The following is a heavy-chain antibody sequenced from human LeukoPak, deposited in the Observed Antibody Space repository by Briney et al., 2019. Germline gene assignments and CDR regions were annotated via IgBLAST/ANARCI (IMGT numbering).Heavy chain of an antibody. CDR3: AKGRDIVVVPAAIEY. CDR1: GFTLDDYA. J-gene: IGHJ4*02. Sequence: GGSLRLSCAASGFTLDDYAMHWVRQAPGKGLEWVSGISWNSGSIGYADSVKGRFTISRDNAKNSLYLQMNSLRAEDMALYYCAKGRDIVVVPAAIEYWDQGTLVTVSS. CDR2: ISWNSGSI. D-gene: IGHD2-2*02. V-gene: IGHV3-9*03.